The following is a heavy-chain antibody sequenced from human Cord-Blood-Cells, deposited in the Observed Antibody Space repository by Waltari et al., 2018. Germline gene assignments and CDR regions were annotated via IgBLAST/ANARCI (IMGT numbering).Heavy chain of an antibody. V-gene: IGHV4-34*01. CDR2: INHSGST. Sequence: QVQLQQWGAGLLKPSETLSLTCAVYGGSFSGYYWRWLRQPPGKGLEWIGEINHSGSTNYNPSLKSRVTISVDTSKNQFSLKLSSVTAADTAVYYCARLPWGYCSSTSCYDAFDIWGQGTMVTVSS. D-gene: IGHD2-2*01. J-gene: IGHJ3*02. CDR1: GGSFSGYY. CDR3: ARLPWGYCSSTSCYDAFDI.